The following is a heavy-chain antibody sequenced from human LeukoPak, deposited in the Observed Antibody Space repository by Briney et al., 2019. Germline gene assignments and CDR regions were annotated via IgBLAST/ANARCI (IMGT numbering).Heavy chain of an antibody. CDR3: ARDLSSSWYPGWFDP. J-gene: IGHJ5*02. V-gene: IGHV3-23*01. Sequence: GGSLRLSCVASGFTFRSYAMSWVRQAPGMGLEWVSGISGSDGSIYYADSVKGRFTISRDNSKNTLFLQMNSLRAEDTAVYYCARDLSSSWYPGWFDPWGQGTLVTVSS. CDR2: ISGSDGSI. D-gene: IGHD6-13*01. CDR1: GFTFRSYA.